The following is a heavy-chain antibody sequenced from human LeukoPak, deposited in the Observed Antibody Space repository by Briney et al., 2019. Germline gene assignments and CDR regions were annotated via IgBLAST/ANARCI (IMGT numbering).Heavy chain of an antibody. J-gene: IGHJ4*02. V-gene: IGHV3-30*03. CDR3: ARDFYTGSYPTFGY. Sequence: PGGSLRLSCSASEVTFKTYGLHWVRQAPGRALEWVAAISFDGSLKNYADSVKGRFTISRDTNTLFLQMNSLRGDDTGLYYCARDFYTGSYPTFGYWGQGIQVTVSS. CDR2: ISFDGSLK. D-gene: IGHD1-26*01. CDR1: EVTFKTYG.